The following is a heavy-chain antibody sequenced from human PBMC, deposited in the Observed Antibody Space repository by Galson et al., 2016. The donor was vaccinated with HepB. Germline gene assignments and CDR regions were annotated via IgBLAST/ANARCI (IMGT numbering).Heavy chain of an antibody. Sequence: YLRLSCAASGFSFSSYAMSWVRQAPGQGLEWVSGITSGGTTYYADSVKGRFTISRDNSKNILYLQMKSLRDEDTAVYYCAKRPYNYGWHYGMDVWGQGTTVTVSS. CDR3: AKRPYNYGWHYGMDV. V-gene: IGHV3-23*01. CDR1: GFSFSSYA. J-gene: IGHJ6*02. CDR2: ITSGGTT. D-gene: IGHD5-18*01.